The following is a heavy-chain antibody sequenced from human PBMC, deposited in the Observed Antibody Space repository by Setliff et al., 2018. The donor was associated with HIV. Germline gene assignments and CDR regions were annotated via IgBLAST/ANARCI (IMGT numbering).Heavy chain of an antibody. CDR1: EYTSASYV. Sequence: ASVTVSCKTAEYTSASYVINWVRQATGQGLEWMGWIDPNSGKTGYAQKFQGRVTMTRNTSISTAYMELISLTSDDTAIYFCARGLKAYLGYWGQGTLVTVSS. V-gene: IGHV1-8*01. J-gene: IGHJ4*02. CDR2: IDPNSGKT. CDR3: ARGLKAYLGY. D-gene: IGHD1-26*01.